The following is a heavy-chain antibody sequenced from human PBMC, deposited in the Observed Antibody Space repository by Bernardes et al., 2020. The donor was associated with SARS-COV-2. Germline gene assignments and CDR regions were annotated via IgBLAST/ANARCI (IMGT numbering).Heavy chain of an antibody. Sequence: SETLSLTRTVSGGSISSYYWSWIRQPPGKGLEWIGYIYYSGSTNYNPSLKSRVTISVDTSKNQFSLKLSSVTAADTAVYYCARSAAIVGATPNFDYWGQGTLVTVSS. CDR2: IYYSGST. CDR3: ARSAAIVGATPNFDY. J-gene: IGHJ4*02. V-gene: IGHV4-59*01. D-gene: IGHD1-26*01. CDR1: GGSISSYY.